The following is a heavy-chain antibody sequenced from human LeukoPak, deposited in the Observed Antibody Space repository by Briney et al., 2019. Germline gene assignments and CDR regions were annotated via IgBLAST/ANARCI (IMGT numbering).Heavy chain of an antibody. CDR1: GFTVSSDY. Sequence: PGGSLRLSCAAPGFTVSSDYMSWVRQTPGKGLEWVSIIYSAGSTYYADSVRGRFTISRDSSKNTVCLQMNSLRAEDTAVYYCASGGMGARKYYSDPFHYWGQGTLVTVSS. J-gene: IGHJ4*02. CDR2: IYSAGST. V-gene: IGHV3-53*01. CDR3: ASGGMGARKYYSDPFHY. D-gene: IGHD3-10*01.